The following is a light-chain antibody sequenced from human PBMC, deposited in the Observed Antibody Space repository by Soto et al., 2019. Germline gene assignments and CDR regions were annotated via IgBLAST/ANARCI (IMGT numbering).Light chain of an antibody. CDR1: QSLLHSNGYNY. Sequence: DIVMTQSPLSLPVTPGEPASISCRSSQSLLHSNGYNYLDWYLQKPVQSPQLLMYLGSNRASGVPDRFSGSGSGTGFTLKISRLEAEEVGVDYGMQPLQTPFTCGGGTKVEIK. V-gene: IGKV2-28*01. CDR2: LGS. J-gene: IGKJ4*01. CDR3: MQPLQTPFT.